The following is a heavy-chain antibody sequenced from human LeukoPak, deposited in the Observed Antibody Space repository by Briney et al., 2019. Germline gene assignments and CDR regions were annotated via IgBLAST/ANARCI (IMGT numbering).Heavy chain of an antibody. CDR3: AKRGAYSPPY. CDR2: ISSTGGTT. CDR1: GITFSGYG. J-gene: IGHJ4*02. Sequence: GGSLRLSCAASGITFSGYGMSWVRQAPGKGLEWVSSISSTGGTTYYADSVKGRFTISRDNSKNTLYLQMNSLRAEDTAVYYCAKRGAYSPPYWGQGTLVTVSS. D-gene: IGHD5-18*01. V-gene: IGHV3-23*01.